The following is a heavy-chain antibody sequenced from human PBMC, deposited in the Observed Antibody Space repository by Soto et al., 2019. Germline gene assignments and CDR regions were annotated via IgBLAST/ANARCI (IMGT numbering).Heavy chain of an antibody. CDR2: ISYSGSPT. D-gene: IGHD3-3*01. V-gene: IGHV3-48*03. CDR3: VRDRSLLVPTSIDY. J-gene: IGHJ4*01. CDR1: GFTFSSYE. Sequence: ESGGGLVQPGGSLRLSCAASGFTFSSYEMNWVRQAPGKGLEWVSYISYSGSPTGYADSVKGRFTISRDNAKNSLYLQMNSLGVEDTAVYYCVRDRSLLVPTSIDYWGHGTLVTVSS.